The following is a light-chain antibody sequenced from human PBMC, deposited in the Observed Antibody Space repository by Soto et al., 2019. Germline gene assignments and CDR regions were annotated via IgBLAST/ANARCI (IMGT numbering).Light chain of an antibody. Sequence: ALTQPASVSGSPGQSIAISCTGTSSDVGAYNYVSWYQQHPGKAPKLMIYDVSNRPSGVSNRFSGSKSGNTASLTISGLQAEDEADYYCSSYTSSTTLVFGGGTKLTVL. J-gene: IGLJ2*01. CDR3: SSYTSSTTLV. V-gene: IGLV2-14*01. CDR2: DVS. CDR1: SSDVGAYNY.